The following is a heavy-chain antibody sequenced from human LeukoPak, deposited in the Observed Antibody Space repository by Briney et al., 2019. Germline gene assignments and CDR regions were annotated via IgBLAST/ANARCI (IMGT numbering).Heavy chain of an antibody. CDR3: RASHGSGSYPDY. D-gene: IGHD3-10*01. Sequence: AGGSLRLSCAASGFTFSGSAMHWVRQASGKGLEWVGRIRSKANSYATAYAASVKGRFTISRDDSKNTAYLQVNSLKTEDTAVYYCRASHGSGSYPDYWGQGTLVTVSS. J-gene: IGHJ4*02. CDR1: GFTFSGSA. V-gene: IGHV3-73*01. CDR2: IRSKANSYAT.